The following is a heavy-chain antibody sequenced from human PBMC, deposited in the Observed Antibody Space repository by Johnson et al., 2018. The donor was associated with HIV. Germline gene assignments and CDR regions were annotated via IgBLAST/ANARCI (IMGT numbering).Heavy chain of an antibody. J-gene: IGHJ3*02. D-gene: IGHD2-15*01. CDR1: GFTFSSYA. Sequence: QVQLVESGGGVVQPGRSLRLSCAASGFTFSSYAMHWVRQAPGKGLEWVAVISYDGSERYYADSVKGRFTISRDSSKNTLYLQMNNLRPEDTALYYCAKEGSSSHWAFDIWGQGTMVTVSS. CDR3: AKEGSSSHWAFDI. V-gene: IGHV3-30*04. CDR2: ISYDGSER.